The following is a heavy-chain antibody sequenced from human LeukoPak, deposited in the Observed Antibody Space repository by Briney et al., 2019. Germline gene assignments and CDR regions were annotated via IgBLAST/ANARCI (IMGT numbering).Heavy chain of an antibody. CDR2: ISYDGSNK. V-gene: IGHV3-30*18. D-gene: IGHD1-26*01. CDR3: AKQRRGSGSYYEPPDYAFDY. J-gene: IGHJ4*02. Sequence: GGSLRLSCAASGFTFSSYGMHWVRQAPGKGLEWVAVISYDGSNKYYADSVKGRFTISRDNSKNTLYLQMNSLRAEDTAVYYCAKQRRGSGSYYEPPDYAFDYWGQGTLVTVSS. CDR1: GFTFSSYG.